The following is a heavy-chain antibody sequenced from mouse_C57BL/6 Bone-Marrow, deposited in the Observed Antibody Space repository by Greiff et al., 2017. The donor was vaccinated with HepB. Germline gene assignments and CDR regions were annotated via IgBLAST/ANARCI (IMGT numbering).Heavy chain of an antibody. V-gene: IGHV1-55*01. Sequence: VQLQQPGAELVKPGASVKLSCKASGYTFTSYWITWVKQRPGQGLEWIGDIHPGSGSTNYNEKFKSKATLTVDTSSSTAYMQLSSLTSEDSAVYYCASHYGRSAFGYWGQGTLVTVSA. CDR1: GYTFTSYW. D-gene: IGHD1-1*01. J-gene: IGHJ3*01. CDR3: ASHYGRSAFGY. CDR2: IHPGSGST.